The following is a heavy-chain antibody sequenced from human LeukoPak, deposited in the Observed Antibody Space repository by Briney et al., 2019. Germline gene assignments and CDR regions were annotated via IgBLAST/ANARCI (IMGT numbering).Heavy chain of an antibody. D-gene: IGHD4-17*01. CDR2: INSDGSST. Sequence: PGGSLRLSCAASGFTFSSYWMHWVRQAPGKGLVWVSRINSDGSSTSYADSVKGRFTISRDNAKNTLYLQMNSLRAEDTAMYYCARGGYYGDYDNFDYWGQGTLVTVSS. J-gene: IGHJ4*02. CDR3: ARGGYYGDYDNFDY. V-gene: IGHV3-74*01. CDR1: GFTFSSYW.